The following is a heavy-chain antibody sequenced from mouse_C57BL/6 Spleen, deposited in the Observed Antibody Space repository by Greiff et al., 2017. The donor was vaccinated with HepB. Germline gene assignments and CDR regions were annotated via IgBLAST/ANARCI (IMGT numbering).Heavy chain of an antibody. V-gene: IGHV3-6*01. CDR2: ISYDGSN. CDR3: ARDNSDYDAGRSYAMDY. CDR1: GYSITSGYY. J-gene: IGHJ4*01. Sequence: DVKLQESGPGLVKPSQSLSLTCSVTGYSITSGYYWNWIRQFPGNKLEWMGYISYDGSNNYNPSLKNRISITRDTSKNQFFLKLNSVTTEDTATYYCARDNSDYDAGRSYAMDYWGQGTSVTVSS. D-gene: IGHD2-4*01.